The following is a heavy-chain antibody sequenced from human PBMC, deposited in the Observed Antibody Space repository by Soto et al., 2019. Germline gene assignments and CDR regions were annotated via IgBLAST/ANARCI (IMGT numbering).Heavy chain of an antibody. V-gene: IGHV1-46*01. D-gene: IGHD4-17*01. Sequence: ASLKVSCKASGYTFTSYYMHWVRQAPGQGLEWMGIINPSGGSTSYAQKFQCRVTMTRDTSTSTVYMELSSLRSEDTAVYHCARDSTVTTHYYYYYGMGVWGQGTTVTV. J-gene: IGHJ6*02. CDR3: ARDSTVTTHYYYYYGMGV. CDR1: GYTFTSYY. CDR2: INPSGGST.